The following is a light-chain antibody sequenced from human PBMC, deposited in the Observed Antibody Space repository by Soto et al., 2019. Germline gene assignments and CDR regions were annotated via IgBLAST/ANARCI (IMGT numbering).Light chain of an antibody. CDR1: SSDVGGYDY. V-gene: IGLV2-11*01. CDR3: CSYAGTYTNYV. J-gene: IGLJ1*01. Sequence: QSVLTQPASVSGSPGQSITISCTGTSSDVGGYDYVSWYQQHPGKAPKLVIYDVTKRPSGVPDRFSGSKSGNTASLTISGLQAEDEADYYCCSYAGTYTNYVFGTGTKVTVL. CDR2: DVT.